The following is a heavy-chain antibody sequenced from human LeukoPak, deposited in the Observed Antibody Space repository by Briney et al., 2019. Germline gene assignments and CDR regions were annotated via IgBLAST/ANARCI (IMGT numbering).Heavy chain of an antibody. J-gene: IGHJ4*02. CDR1: GFRFGDYA. CDR2: IRNKAYGGTT. D-gene: IGHD6-19*01. Sequence: GGSLRLSCTASGFRFGDYAMSWFRQAPGKGLEWVGFIRNKAYGGTTDYAASVKGRFTISRDDSKSIAYLQMNSLNTEDTAMYYCGGGYNSGWYFDYWGQGTLVTASS. CDR3: GGGYNSGWYFDY. V-gene: IGHV3-49*03.